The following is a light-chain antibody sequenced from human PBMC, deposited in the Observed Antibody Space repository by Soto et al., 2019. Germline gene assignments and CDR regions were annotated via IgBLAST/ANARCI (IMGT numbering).Light chain of an antibody. J-gene: IGKJ4*01. CDR3: QHYYSTPLT. CDR1: QSVLYNSNNKHY. CDR2: WAS. Sequence: DIVMTQSPDSLAVSLGERATINCKPSQSVLYNSNNKHYLAWYQHKPGQPPRLLFYWASTRESGVPDRVSGSGSGRDFTLTISSLQHEDVAVYYCQHYYSTPLTFGGGTKVGIK. V-gene: IGKV4-1*01.